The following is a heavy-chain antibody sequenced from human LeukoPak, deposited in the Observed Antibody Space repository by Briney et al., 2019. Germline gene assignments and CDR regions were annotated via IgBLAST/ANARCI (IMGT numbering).Heavy chain of an antibody. V-gene: IGHV3-23*01. Sequence: GGSLRLSCAASGFTFSSYAMSWVRQAPGKGLEWVSAISGSGGSTYYADSVKGRFTISRDNSKNTLYLQMNSLRAEDTAVYYCVREYSSGWYSYFDYWGQGTLVTVSS. CDR1: GFTFSSYA. CDR2: ISGSGGST. J-gene: IGHJ4*02. D-gene: IGHD6-19*01. CDR3: VREYSSGWYSYFDY.